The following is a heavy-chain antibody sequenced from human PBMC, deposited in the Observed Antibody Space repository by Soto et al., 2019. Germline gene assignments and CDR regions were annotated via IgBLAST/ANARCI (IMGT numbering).Heavy chain of an antibody. D-gene: IGHD3-10*01. J-gene: IGHJ4*02. CDR1: GFTFSNYG. Sequence: QVQLVESGGGVVQPGRSIRLSCAASGFTFSNYGMHWVRQAPGKGLDWVAVISYDGSIEYYSESVKGRFTMSRDNSENTLYLQMNSLRTEDTAVYFCGRDWVWFGAHPIDNWGQGTLVTVSS. V-gene: IGHV3-30*03. CDR3: GRDWVWFGAHPIDN. CDR2: ISYDGSIE.